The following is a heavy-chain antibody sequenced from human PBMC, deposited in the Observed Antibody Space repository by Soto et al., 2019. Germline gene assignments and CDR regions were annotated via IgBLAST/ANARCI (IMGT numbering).Heavy chain of an antibody. V-gene: IGHV3-23*01. CDR2: TSGSGGST. CDR3: AKDGLGAYTYGSYYFDY. CDR1: GFTFSSYA. J-gene: IGHJ4*02. D-gene: IGHD5-18*01. Sequence: EVQLLESGGGLVQPGGSLRLSCAASGFTFSSYAMSWVRQAPGKGLEWVSTTSGSGGSTYYADSVKGRFTISRDNSKNTLYLQMNSLRADDTAVYYCAKDGLGAYTYGSYYFDYWGQGTLVTVSS.